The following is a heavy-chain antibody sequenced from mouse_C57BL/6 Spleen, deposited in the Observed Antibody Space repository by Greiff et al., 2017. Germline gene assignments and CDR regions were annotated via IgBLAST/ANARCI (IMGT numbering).Heavy chain of an antibody. Sequence: QVQLQQPGAELVRPVTSVKLSCTASGYTFTSYWMHWVKQRPGQGLEWIGVIDPSDSYTNYNQKFTGKATLTVDTSSSTAYMQLSSLTSEDCAVDYCARVYGYDGGYYFDYWGQGTTLTVSS. CDR3: ARVYGYDGGYYFDY. CDR2: IDPSDSYT. D-gene: IGHD2-2*01. CDR1: GYTFTSYW. J-gene: IGHJ2*01. V-gene: IGHV1-59*01.